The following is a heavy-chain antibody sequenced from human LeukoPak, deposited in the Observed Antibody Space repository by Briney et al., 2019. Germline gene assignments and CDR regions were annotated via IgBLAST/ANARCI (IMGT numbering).Heavy chain of an antibody. CDR1: GDSVSSVSAA. V-gene: IGHV6-1*01. CDR2: TYYRSKWHN. Sequence: SQTLSLTCAISGDSVSSVSAAWYWIRQSPSSGLEWLGRTYYRSKWHNDYAVSVKSRITINADTSKNQFSLQLNSVTPEDTAVYYCARDPSGDQGLDFWGQGTLVTVSS. J-gene: IGHJ4*02. D-gene: IGHD3-10*01. CDR3: ARDPSGDQGLDF.